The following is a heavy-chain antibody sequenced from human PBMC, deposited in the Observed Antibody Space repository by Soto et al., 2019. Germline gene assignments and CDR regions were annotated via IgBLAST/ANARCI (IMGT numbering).Heavy chain of an antibody. J-gene: IGHJ4*02. V-gene: IGHV1-69*01. Sequence: QIEQSGAEVRKPGSSVKVSCKPSGGSLTSYPMAWVRQAPGQGFEWMGGIIPIHGTTEYAQKFQGRVTITADESTNRATLELTGLTSEDTAVYYCARGWGLVSWGQGTLVTVSS. CDR2: IIPIHGTT. CDR1: GGSLTSYP. CDR3: ARGWGLVS. D-gene: IGHD3-16*01.